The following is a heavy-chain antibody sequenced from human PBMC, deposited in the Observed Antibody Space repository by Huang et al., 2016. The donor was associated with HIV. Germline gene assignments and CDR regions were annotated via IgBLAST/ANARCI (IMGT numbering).Heavy chain of an antibody. Sequence: QVQLVQSGAEVKKPGSSLRVSCRASGDTFRKYAISWVRQAPGQGLDSMGGKSPMFGEPKYAQKFQGRITITAQESTSKIYVEISRLTFQDTDIYYCARGLWDSTWDGTDWLLRHFDSWGLGTLVTISS. CDR2: KSPMFGEP. CDR3: ARGLWDSTWDGTDWLLRHFDS. CDR1: GDTFRKYA. J-gene: IGHJ4*02. D-gene: IGHD1-26*01. V-gene: IGHV1-69*13.